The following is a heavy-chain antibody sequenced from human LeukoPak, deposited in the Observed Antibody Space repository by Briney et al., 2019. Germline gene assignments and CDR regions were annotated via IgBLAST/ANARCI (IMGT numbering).Heavy chain of an antibody. CDR1: GFTFSSYA. J-gene: IGHJ6*02. V-gene: IGHV3-23*01. CDR2: ISGSGGST. CDR3: AKKAQDPDEMYYYYGMDV. D-gene: IGHD5-24*01. Sequence: GGSLRLSCAASGFTFSSYAMSWVRQAPGKGLEWVSAISGSGGSTYYADSVKGRFTISRDNSKNTLYLQMNSLRAEDTAVYYCAKKAQDPDEMYYYYGMDVWGQGTTVTVSS.